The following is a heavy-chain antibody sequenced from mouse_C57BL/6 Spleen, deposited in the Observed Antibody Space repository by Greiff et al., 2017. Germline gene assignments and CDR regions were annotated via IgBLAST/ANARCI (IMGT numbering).Heavy chain of an antibody. J-gene: IGHJ2*01. D-gene: IGHD2-2*01. CDR2: IHPNSGST. Sequence: QVQLQQPGAELVKPGASVKLSCKASGYTFTSYWMHWVKQRPGQGLEWIGMIHPNSGSTNYNEKFKSKATLTVDKSSSTAYMQLSSLTSEDSAVYYCASEVIEDYFDYWGQGTTLTVSS. CDR3: ASEVIEDYFDY. CDR1: GYTFTSYW. V-gene: IGHV1-64*01.